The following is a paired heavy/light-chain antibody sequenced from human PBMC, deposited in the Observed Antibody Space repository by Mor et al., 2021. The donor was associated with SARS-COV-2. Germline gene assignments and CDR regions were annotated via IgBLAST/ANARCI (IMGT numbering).Heavy chain of an antibody. CDR1: GGSISSYY. D-gene: IGHD3-16*01. J-gene: IGHJ5*02. CDR3: ARDRYDYVWGSLIWFDP. V-gene: IGHV4-4*07. Sequence: QVQLQESGPGLVKPSETLSLTCTVSGGSISSYYWSWIRQPAGKGLEWIGRIYTSGSTNYNPSLKSRVTMSVDTSKNQFSLKLSSVTAADTAVYYCARDRYDYVWGSLIWFDPWGQGTLVTVSS. CDR2: IYTSGST.
Light chain of an antibody. Sequence: SSELTQDPAVSVALGQTVRITCQGDSLRSYYASWYQQKPGQAPVLVIYGKNNRPSGIPDRFSGSSSGNTASLTITGAQAEDEADYYCNSRDSSGNSVVFGGGTKLTVL. J-gene: IGLJ2*01. CDR1: SLRSYY. CDR2: GKN. V-gene: IGLV3-19*01. CDR3: NSRDSSGNSVV.